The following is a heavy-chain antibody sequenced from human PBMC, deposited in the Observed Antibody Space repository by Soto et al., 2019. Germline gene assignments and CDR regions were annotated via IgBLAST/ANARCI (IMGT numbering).Heavy chain of an antibody. CDR3: AIEQYYYDSSGYRVGDAFDI. V-gene: IGHV1-69*13. J-gene: IGHJ3*02. CDR2: IIPIFGTA. Sequence: SVKVSCKASGGTFSSYAISWVRQAPGQGLEWMGGIIPIFGTANYAQKFRGRVTITADESTSTAYMELSSLRSEDTAVYYCAIEQYYYDSSGYRVGDAFDIWGQGTMVTVSS. D-gene: IGHD3-22*01. CDR1: GGTFSSYA.